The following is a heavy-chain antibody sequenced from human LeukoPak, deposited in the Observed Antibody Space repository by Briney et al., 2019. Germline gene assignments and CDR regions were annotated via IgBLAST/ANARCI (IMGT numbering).Heavy chain of an antibody. J-gene: IGHJ3*01. CDR3: ARGMWFDTLFSAFDV. CDR1: GYIFTSYG. D-gene: IGHD3-10*01. CDR2: ISAYNGNT. Sequence: AASVKVSCKASGYIFTSYGISWVRQAPGQGLEWMGWISAYNGNTNYAQKLQGRVTMTTDTSTSTAYMELRSLRSDDTALYYCARGMWFDTLFSAFDVWGQGTMVSVSS. V-gene: IGHV1-18*01.